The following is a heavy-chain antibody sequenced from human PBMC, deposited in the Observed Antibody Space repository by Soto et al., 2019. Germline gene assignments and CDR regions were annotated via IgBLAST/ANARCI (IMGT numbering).Heavy chain of an antibody. Sequence: EVQLVESGGGLVQPGESLRLSCAASGITFSNYGWTWVRQAPGKGLEWVSHISVSGTGKIYADSVRGRFTISRDNAKNSVYMQMNSLSYEDTAVYYCTSDPDGDLDFDYWGQGTLVTVSA. D-gene: IGHD4-17*01. CDR1: GITFSNYG. J-gene: IGHJ4*02. CDR3: TSDPDGDLDFDY. V-gene: IGHV3-48*02. CDR2: ISVSGTGK.